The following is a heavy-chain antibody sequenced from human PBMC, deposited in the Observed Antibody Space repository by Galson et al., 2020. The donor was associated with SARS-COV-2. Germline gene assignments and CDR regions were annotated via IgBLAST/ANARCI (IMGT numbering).Heavy chain of an antibody. V-gene: IGHV4-31*03. Sequence: SQTLSLTCTASGGSISSSGNYWSWIRQHPGEGLEWIGYIYYSGSTYYNPSLKSRVTISLDTSKNQFSLKLTSVTAADTAVYYCARGRCSAGGCYNGANNGMDVWGQGTTVTVFS. CDR2: IYYSGST. D-gene: IGHD2-15*01. J-gene: IGHJ6*02. CDR1: GGSISSSGNY. CDR3: ARGRCSAGGCYNGANNGMDV.